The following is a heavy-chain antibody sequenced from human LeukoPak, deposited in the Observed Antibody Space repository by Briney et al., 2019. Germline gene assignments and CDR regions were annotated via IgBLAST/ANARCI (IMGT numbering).Heavy chain of an antibody. Sequence: ESLKISCKGSGYSFTSYWIGWVRQMPGKGLEWMGIIYPGDSDTRYSPSFQGQVTISADKSISTAYLQWSSLKASDTAMYYCARHGIDYYDSSGYPAGMDVWGQGTTVTVSS. J-gene: IGHJ6*02. D-gene: IGHD3-22*01. V-gene: IGHV5-51*01. CDR1: GYSFTSYW. CDR2: IYPGDSDT. CDR3: ARHGIDYYDSSGYPAGMDV.